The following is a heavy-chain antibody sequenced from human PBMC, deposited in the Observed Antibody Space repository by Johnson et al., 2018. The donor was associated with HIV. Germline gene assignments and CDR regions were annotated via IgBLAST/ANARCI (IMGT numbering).Heavy chain of an antibody. CDR2: ISYDGSNK. D-gene: IGHD3-3*01. J-gene: IGHJ3*02. CDR3: ARGPITIFGVVTTGDAFEI. Sequence: QVQLVESGGGVVQPGRSLRLSCAASGFTFSSYAMHWVRQAPGKGLEWVAVISYDGSNKYYADSVKGRFTISRDNSKNTLYLQMNSLRAEDTAVYYCARGPITIFGVVTTGDAFEIWGQGTMVTVSS. CDR1: GFTFSSYA. V-gene: IGHV3-30-3*01.